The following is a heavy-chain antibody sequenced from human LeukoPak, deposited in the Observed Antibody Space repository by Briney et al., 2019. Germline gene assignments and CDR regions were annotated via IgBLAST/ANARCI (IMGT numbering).Heavy chain of an antibody. CDR2: ISYDGSNK. CDR3: AKDVYDSSGYLDY. J-gene: IGHJ4*02. V-gene: IGHV3-30*18. CDR1: GFTFSSYG. D-gene: IGHD3-22*01. Sequence: PGGSLRLSCAASGFTFSSYGMHWVRQAPGKGLEWVAVISYDGSNKYYADSVKGRFTISSDNSKNTLYLQMNSLRAEDTAVYYCAKDVYDSSGYLDYWGQGTLVTVSS.